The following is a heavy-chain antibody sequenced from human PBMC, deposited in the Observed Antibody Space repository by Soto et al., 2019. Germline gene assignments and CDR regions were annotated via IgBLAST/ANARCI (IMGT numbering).Heavy chain of an antibody. V-gene: IGHV5-51*01. CDR1: GYSFTSYW. CDR3: ARGGDSGSDHPPHYSYHYMDV. Sequence: PGESLKISCKGSGYSFTSYWIGWVRQMPGKGLEWMGIIYPGDSDTRYSPSFQGQVTISADKSISTAYLQWSSLKASDTAMYYCARGGDSGSDHPPHYSYHYMDVWRKGTTVPVSS. J-gene: IGHJ6*03. CDR2: IYPGDSDT. D-gene: IGHD5-12*01.